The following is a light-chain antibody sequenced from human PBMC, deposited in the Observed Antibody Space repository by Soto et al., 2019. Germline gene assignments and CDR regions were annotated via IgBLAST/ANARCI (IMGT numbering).Light chain of an antibody. CDR3: CSFARRSTLI. J-gene: IGLJ2*01. V-gene: IGLV2-23*01. CDR2: EGG. CDR1: SSDVGNYNL. Sequence: QSVLTQPASVSGSPGQSITISCTGTSSDVGNYNLVSWYQQYPGKAPKLMIYEGGKRPSGVSNRFSGSKSGKTASLTISGLQAEDEADYYCCSFARRSTLIFGGGTKLTVL.